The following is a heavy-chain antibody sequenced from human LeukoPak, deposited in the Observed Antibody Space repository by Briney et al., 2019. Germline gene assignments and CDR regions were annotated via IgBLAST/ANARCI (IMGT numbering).Heavy chain of an antibody. J-gene: IGHJ4*02. D-gene: IGHD4-17*01. CDR2: IRYDGSRT. CDR1: GFIFKNFG. CDR3: AKEGNDYGDYFDY. V-gene: IGHV3-30*02. Sequence: PGGSLRLSCAASGFIFKNFGMYWVRQAPGKGLEWVAFIRYDGSRTYYTDSVKGRFTISRDNSKNTLYLQMSSLRAEDTAVYYCAKEGNDYGDYFDYWGQGTLVTVSS.